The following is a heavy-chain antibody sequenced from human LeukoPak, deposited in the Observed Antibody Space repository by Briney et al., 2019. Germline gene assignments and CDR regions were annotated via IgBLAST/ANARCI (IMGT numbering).Heavy chain of an antibody. CDR1: GGSISSSSYY. J-gene: IGHJ4*02. CDR2: IYYIGST. V-gene: IGHV4-39*01. Sequence: PSETLSPTCTVSGGSISSSSYYWGWIRQPPGKGLEWIGSIYYIGSTYYNPPLKRRVTISVHTSKNQFSLKLSSVTAADTAVYYCARQGSSSCFDYWGQGTLVTVSS. D-gene: IGHD6-6*01. CDR3: ARQGSSSCFDY.